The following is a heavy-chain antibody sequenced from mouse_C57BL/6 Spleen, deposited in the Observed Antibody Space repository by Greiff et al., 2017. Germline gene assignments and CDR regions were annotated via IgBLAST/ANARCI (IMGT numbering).Heavy chain of an antibody. Sequence: VKLVESGGGLVQPKGSLKLSCAASRFSFNTYAMNWVRQAPGKGLEWVARIRSKSNNYATYYADSVKDSFTISRDDSESMLYLQMNNLKTGDTAMYYCVKGNPLSYWGQGTTLTVAS. CDR3: VKGNPLSY. J-gene: IGHJ2*01. V-gene: IGHV10-1*01. CDR2: IRSKSNNYAT. CDR1: RFSFNTYA.